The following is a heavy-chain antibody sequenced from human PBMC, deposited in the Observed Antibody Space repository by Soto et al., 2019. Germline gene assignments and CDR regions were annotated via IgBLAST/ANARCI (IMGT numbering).Heavy chain of an antibody. J-gene: IGHJ3*02. CDR2: ISSSSSYI. V-gene: IGHV3-21*01. CDR3: ARDFQGGYFDWLSQTVHDAFDI. Sequence: GGSLRLSCAASGFTFSSYSMNWVRQAPGKGLEWVSSISSSSSYIYYADSVKGRFTISRDNAKNSLYLQMNSLRAEDTAVYYCARDFQGGYFDWLSQTVHDAFDIWGQGTMVTVSS. CDR1: GFTFSSYS. D-gene: IGHD3-9*01.